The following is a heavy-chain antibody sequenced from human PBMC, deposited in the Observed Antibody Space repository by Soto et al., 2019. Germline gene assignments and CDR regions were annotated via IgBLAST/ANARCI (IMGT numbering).Heavy chain of an antibody. CDR1: GFTFSSYS. J-gene: IGHJ3*02. V-gene: IGHV3-21*01. Sequence: EVQLVESGGGLVKPGGSLRLSCAASGFTFSSYSMNWVRQAPGKGLEWVSPISSSSSYIYYADSVKGRFTISRDNAKNSLYLQMNSLRAEDTAVYYCARENVVVVAATRGAFDIWGQGTMVTVSS. D-gene: IGHD2-15*01. CDR3: ARENVVVVAATRGAFDI. CDR2: ISSSSSYI.